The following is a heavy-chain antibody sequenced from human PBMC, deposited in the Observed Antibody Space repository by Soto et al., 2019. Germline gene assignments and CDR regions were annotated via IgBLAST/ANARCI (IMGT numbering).Heavy chain of an antibody. CDR2: IYYSGNT. CDR3: AGGPDSSSSGGAFVS. D-gene: IGHD6-6*01. Sequence: PSETLSLTCTLSGDSFSSADYYWSWIRQPPGKGLEWSGYIYYSGNTYYNPSLKSRVAISGDTTKNQLSLKRTSVTAADTAVYYLAGGPDSSSSGGAFVSWGPGTLVTVSS. CDR1: GDSFSSADYY. J-gene: IGHJ4*02. V-gene: IGHV4-30-4*08.